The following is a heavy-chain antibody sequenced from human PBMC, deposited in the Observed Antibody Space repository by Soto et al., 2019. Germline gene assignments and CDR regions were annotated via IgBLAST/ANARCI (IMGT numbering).Heavy chain of an antibody. CDR2: INHSGST. CDR1: GGSFSGYY. V-gene: IGHV4-34*01. D-gene: IGHD2-2*01. J-gene: IGHJ3*02. Sequence: QVQLQQWGAGLLKPSETLSLTCAVYGGSFSGYYWSWIRQPPGKGLEWTGEINHSGSTNYNPSLKSRVTSSVDTATNQFSREPSSVTAADTAVYYCARVPYCSSTSCYLDAYDIWGDGTMVAVSS. CDR3: ARVPYCSSTSCYLDAYDI.